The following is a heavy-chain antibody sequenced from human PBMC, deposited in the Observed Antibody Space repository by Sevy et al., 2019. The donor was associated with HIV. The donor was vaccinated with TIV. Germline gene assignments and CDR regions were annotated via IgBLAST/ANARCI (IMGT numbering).Heavy chain of an antibody. Sequence: ASVKVSCKASGYTFTGYYMHWVRQAPGQALESMGWINPNSGGTNYAQKFQGRVTMTRDTSISTAYMELSRLRSDDTAVYYCARVFGSGSGDAFDIWGQGTMVTVSS. CDR1: GYTFTGYY. D-gene: IGHD3-10*01. V-gene: IGHV1-2*02. CDR3: ARVFGSGSGDAFDI. J-gene: IGHJ3*02. CDR2: INPNSGGT.